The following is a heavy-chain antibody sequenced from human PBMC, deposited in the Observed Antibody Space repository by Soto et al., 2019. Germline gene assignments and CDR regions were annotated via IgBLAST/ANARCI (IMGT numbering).Heavy chain of an antibody. J-gene: IGHJ5*02. CDR2: IYYGGST. CDR1: GTSFSRNY. Sequence: SETLSLTCTVSGTSFSRNYWTWIRQSPGKGLEWVGYIYYGGSTSYNPSLKSRVTISLETSRSQFSLRLSSVTAADTAVYYCARLGKYYQSLDTWGPGNLVTVSS. CDR3: ARLGKYYQSLDT. V-gene: IGHV4-59*08. D-gene: IGHD2-2*01.